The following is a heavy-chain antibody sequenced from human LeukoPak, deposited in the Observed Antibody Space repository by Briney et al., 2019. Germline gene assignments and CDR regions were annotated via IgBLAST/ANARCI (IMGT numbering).Heavy chain of an antibody. CDR2: ISSSSSYI. Sequence: GGSLRLSCAASGFTFSSYAMSWVRQAPGKGLEWVSSISSSSSYIYYADSVKGRFTISRDNAKNSLYLQMNSLRAEDTAVYYCARLSFVPDYYDSSGYYLNDAFDIWSQGTMVTVSS. CDR1: GFTFSSYA. D-gene: IGHD3-22*01. V-gene: IGHV3-21*01. J-gene: IGHJ3*02. CDR3: ARLSFVPDYYDSSGYYLNDAFDI.